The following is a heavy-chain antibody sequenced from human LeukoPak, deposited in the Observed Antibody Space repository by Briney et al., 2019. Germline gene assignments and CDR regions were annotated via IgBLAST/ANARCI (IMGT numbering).Heavy chain of an antibody. D-gene: IGHD3-22*01. CDR1: GYTFTGYY. J-gene: IGHJ3*02. V-gene: IGHV1-2*02. Sequence: ASVKVSCKASGYTFTGYYMHWVRQAPGQGLEWMGWINPNSGGTNYAQKFQGRVTMTRDTSISTAYMELSRLRSDDTAVYYCARVSYSSGYYHDAFDIWGQGTMVTVSS. CDR3: ARVSYSSGYYHDAFDI. CDR2: INPNSGGT.